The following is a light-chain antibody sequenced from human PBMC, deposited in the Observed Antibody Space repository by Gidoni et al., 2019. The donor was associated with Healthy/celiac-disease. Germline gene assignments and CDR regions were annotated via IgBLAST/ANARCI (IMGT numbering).Light chain of an antibody. CDR1: QSVSSSY. CDR3: QQDGSSPHT. V-gene: IGKV3-20*01. CDR2: GAS. Sequence: EIVLTQSPGTLSLSPGERATLSCRASQSVSSSYLAWYQQKPGQAPRLLIYGASSRATGIPDRFSGSGSGTDFTLTISRLEPEYFAVYYCQQDGSSPHTFGQGTKLEIK. J-gene: IGKJ2*01.